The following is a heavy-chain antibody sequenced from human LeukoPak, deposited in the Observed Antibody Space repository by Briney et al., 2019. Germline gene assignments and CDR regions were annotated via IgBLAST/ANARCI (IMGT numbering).Heavy chain of an antibody. CDR3: AKDPYTQIQLWLLGYYYYYMDV. CDR1: GFTFSSYA. J-gene: IGHJ6*03. D-gene: IGHD5-18*01. V-gene: IGHV3-30*18. CDR2: ISYDGSNK. Sequence: GGSLRLSCAASGFTFSSYAMHWVRQAPGKGLEWVAVISYDGSNKYYADSVKGRFTISRDNSKNTLYLQMNSLRAEDTAVYYCAKDPYTQIQLWLLGYYYYYMDVWGKGTTVTVSS.